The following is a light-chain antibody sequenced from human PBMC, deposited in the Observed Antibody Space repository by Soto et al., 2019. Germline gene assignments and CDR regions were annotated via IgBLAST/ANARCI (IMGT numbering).Light chain of an antibody. CDR2: EVS. CDR3: SSYTSRSTLI. J-gene: IGLJ2*01. V-gene: IGLV2-14*01. CDR1: SSDVGGYSY. Sequence: QSVLTQRASVSGAPGQSITISCTGTSSDVGGYSYVSWYQQHPGKAPKLMIYEVSNRPSGVSNRFSGSKSGNTASLTISGLQAEDEADYYCSSYTSRSTLIFGGGTKVTVL.